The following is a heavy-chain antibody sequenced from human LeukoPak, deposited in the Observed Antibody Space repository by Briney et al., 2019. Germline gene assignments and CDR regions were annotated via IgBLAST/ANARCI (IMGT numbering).Heavy chain of an antibody. CDR1: GFTFDDFG. CDR2: INWSGDSI. J-gene: IGHJ4*02. D-gene: IGHD6-13*01. Sequence: PGGTLRLSCEASGFTFDDFGMSWVRQVPGKGLEWVSGINWSGDSIHYADSVKGRFTISRDNAKNSVFLQMNSLRGEDTALYYCARLKSSGWYNAPFDYWGQGTLVTVSA. V-gene: IGHV3-20*04. CDR3: ARLKSSGWYNAPFDY.